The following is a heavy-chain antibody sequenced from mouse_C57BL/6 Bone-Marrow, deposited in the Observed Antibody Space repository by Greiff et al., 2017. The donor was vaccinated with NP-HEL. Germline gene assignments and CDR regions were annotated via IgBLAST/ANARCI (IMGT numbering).Heavy chain of an antibody. D-gene: IGHD1-1*01. CDR1: GYTFTSYG. Sequence: QVQLQQSGAELARPGASVKLSCKASGYTFTSYGMSWVKQRPGQGLEWIGEIYPRSGNTYYNQKFKGKATLTADKSSSTAYMQLRSLTSEDSAVFFCAREYNGRSQWYLDVGGRGTTVPVS. CDR2: IYPRSGNT. J-gene: IGHJ1*03. CDR3: AREYNGRSQWYLDV. V-gene: IGHV1-81*01.